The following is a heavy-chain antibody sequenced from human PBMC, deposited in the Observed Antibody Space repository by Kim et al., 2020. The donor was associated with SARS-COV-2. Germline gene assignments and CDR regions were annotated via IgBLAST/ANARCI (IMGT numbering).Heavy chain of an antibody. CDR3: AREKKSSGSYLIDY. Sequence: ADSVKGRFTISRDNAKNTLYLQMNSLRAEDTAVYYCAREKKSSGSYLIDYWGQGTLVTVSS. V-gene: IGHV3-74*01. J-gene: IGHJ4*02. D-gene: IGHD3-10*01.